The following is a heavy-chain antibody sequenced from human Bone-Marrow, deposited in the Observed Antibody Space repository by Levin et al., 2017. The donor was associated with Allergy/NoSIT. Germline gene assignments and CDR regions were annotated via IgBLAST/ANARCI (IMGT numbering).Heavy chain of an antibody. D-gene: IGHD6-13*01. CDR3: ARVIGSSWYPYYFYGMDV. CDR1: KFNFSNYA. Sequence: GGSLRLSCAGSKFNFSNYAMHWVRQAPGKGLEWVAVTSFDGRNKYYADSVKGRFTIFRDNSKNTLYVQMNSLRVEDTAVYYCARVIGSSWYPYYFYGMDVWGQGTAVTVS. J-gene: IGHJ6*02. CDR2: TSFDGRNK. V-gene: IGHV3-30*04.